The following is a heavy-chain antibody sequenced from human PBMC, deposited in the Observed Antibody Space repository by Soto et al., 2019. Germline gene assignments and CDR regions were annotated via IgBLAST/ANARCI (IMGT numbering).Heavy chain of an antibody. J-gene: IGHJ4*02. D-gene: IGHD1-1*01. CDR2: IYYSGST. Sequence: SETLSLTCTVSGGSISSYYWSWIRQPPGKGLEWIGYIYYSGSTNYNPSLKSRVTISVDTSKNQFSLKLSSVTAADTAVYYCARHQDWNAVFAYWGQGTLVTVSS. CDR3: ARHQDWNAVFAY. V-gene: IGHV4-59*08. CDR1: GGSISSYY.